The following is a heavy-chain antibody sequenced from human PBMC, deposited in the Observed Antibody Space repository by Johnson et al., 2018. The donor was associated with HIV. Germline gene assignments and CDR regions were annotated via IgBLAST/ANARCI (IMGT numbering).Heavy chain of an antibody. J-gene: IGHJ3*02. CDR2: ISYDGSNK. D-gene: IGHD3-22*01. Sequence: QVLLLESGGGVVQPGTSLRLSCAASGFTFSSFAMHWVRQAPGKGLEWMAFISYDGSNKYFTDSVRDRFTISRDNSKNTLFLQMNSLRAEDTAVYYCVRRFYDSSAFDIWGQGTLVTVSS. CDR3: VRRFYDSSAFDI. CDR1: GFTFSSFA. V-gene: IGHV3-30-3*01.